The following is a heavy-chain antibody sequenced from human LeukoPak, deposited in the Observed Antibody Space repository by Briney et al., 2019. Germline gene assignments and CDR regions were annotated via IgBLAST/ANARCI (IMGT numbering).Heavy chain of an antibody. D-gene: IGHD2-2*01. Sequence: PSETLSLTCTVSGGSISSYYWSWIRQPPGKGLEWIGYIYYSGSTNYNPSLKSRVTISVDTSKNQFSLKLSSVTAADTAVYYCARAKAPYSSTILFYYWRQGTLVTVSS. J-gene: IGHJ4*02. CDR3: ARAKAPYSSTILFYY. V-gene: IGHV4-59*01. CDR2: IYYSGST. CDR1: GGSISSYY.